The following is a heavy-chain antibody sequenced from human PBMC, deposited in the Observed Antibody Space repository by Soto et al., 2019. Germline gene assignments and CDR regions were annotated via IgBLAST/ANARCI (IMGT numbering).Heavy chain of an antibody. D-gene: IGHD3-22*01. CDR2: ITWNSGHI. CDR3: AKGHSSMIVVVMDY. V-gene: IGHV3-9*01. J-gene: IGHJ4*02. Sequence: GGSLRLSCVASGFNFDDSAMNWVRQVPGKGLEWVSGITWNSGHILYADSVKGRFTISRDNAKKSLYLELNSLRPEDTALYYCAKGHSSMIVVVMDYWGQGTPVTVSS. CDR1: GFNFDDSA.